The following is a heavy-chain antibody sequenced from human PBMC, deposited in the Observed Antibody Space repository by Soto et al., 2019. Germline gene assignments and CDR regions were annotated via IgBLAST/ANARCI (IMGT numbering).Heavy chain of an antibody. J-gene: IGHJ4*02. D-gene: IGHD2-2*01. CDR1: GFTFSSYS. CDR2: ISSSSSYI. V-gene: IGHV3-21*01. CDR3: AREYCSSTSCEGFDY. Sequence: GGSLRLSCAASGFTFSSYSMNWVRQAPGKGLEWVSSISSSSSYIYYADSVKGRFTISRDNAKNSLYLQMNSLRAEDTAVYYCAREYCSSTSCEGFDYWGQGTLVTVSS.